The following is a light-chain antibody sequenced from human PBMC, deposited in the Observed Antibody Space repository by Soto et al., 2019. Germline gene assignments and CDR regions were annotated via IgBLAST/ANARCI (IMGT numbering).Light chain of an antibody. CDR3: QQYGSSPLVT. V-gene: IGKV3-20*01. CDR1: QSVSSSY. Sequence: EIVLTQSPGTLSLSPGERATLSCRASQSVSSSYLAWYQQKPGQAPRLLIYAASSRATGIPDRFSGSGSGTDFTLTISRLEPGDFAVYYCQQYGSSPLVTFGQGTRLEMK. J-gene: IGKJ5*01. CDR2: AAS.